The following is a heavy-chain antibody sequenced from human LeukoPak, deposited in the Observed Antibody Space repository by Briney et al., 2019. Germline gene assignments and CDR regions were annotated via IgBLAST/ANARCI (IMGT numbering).Heavy chain of an antibody. D-gene: IGHD3-22*01. J-gene: IGHJ4*02. V-gene: IGHV1-18*01. Sequence: GXSVKVXXKASGYTFTSYGISWVRQAPGQGLEWMGWISAYNGNTNYAQKLQGRVTMTTDTSTSTAYMELRSLRSDDTAVYYCAXGYDSSGYSVYYFDYWGQGTLVTVSS. CDR3: AXGYDSSGYSVYYFDY. CDR2: ISAYNGNT. CDR1: GYTFTSYG.